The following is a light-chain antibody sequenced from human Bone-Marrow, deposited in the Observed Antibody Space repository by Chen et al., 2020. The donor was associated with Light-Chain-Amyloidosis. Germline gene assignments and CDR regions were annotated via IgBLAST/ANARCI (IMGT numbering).Light chain of an antibody. CDR1: QSIRSY. J-gene: IGKJ3*01. CDR2: AAS. CDR3: QQSYSTSFT. V-gene: IGKV1-39*01. Sequence: DLQMPQPPSSLTSSVGDRVTITCRASQSIRSYLKWYQQKPGKAPKLLLYAASSLQSGVPSRLSGSGSGTDFTRTRSRLQPEDFATYYCQQSYSTSFTFGPGTKVDI.